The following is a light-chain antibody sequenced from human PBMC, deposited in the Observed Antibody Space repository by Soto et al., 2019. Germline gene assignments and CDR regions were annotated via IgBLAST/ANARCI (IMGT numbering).Light chain of an antibody. CDR2: LNSDGSH. Sequence: QAVVTQSPSASASLGASVKLTCTLSSGHSSYAIAWHRQQPEKGPRYLMKLNSDGSHSKGDGIPDRFSGSSSGAERYLTISSLQSEDEADYYCQTWGTGIVVFGGGTKVTVL. CDR1: SGHSSYA. V-gene: IGLV4-69*01. J-gene: IGLJ2*01. CDR3: QTWGTGIVV.